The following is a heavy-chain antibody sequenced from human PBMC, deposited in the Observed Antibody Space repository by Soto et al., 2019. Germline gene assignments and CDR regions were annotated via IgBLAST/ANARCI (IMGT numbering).Heavy chain of an antibody. CDR3: ARGQVAIVATH. Sequence: QVQLQQWGAGLLKPSEILSLTCAVYGGSVNGYFWSWIRQPPEKGLEWIGEIKDGGITNYSPSLKSRVTISADTSKNQFYLTLKSVTAADTAVYYCARGQVAIVATHWDQGTLVTVSS. CDR1: GGSVNGYF. J-gene: IGHJ1*01. CDR2: IKDGGIT. D-gene: IGHD5-12*01. V-gene: IGHV4-34*01.